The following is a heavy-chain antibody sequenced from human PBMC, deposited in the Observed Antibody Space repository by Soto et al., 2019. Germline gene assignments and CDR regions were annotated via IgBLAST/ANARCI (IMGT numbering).Heavy chain of an antibody. V-gene: IGHV4-59*01. D-gene: IGHD6-13*01. J-gene: IGHJ5*02. CDR3: ARGMRGSSWYNWFDP. CDR1: DGSISNFY. CDR2: ISSSGNP. Sequence: PSETLSLTCTVSDGSISNFYWSWIRQPPGKGLEWIGYISSSGNPNYNPSLKSRVPISVDTSKNQFSLKLSSVTAAGTAVYYCARGMRGSSWYNWFDPWGQGTLVTVSS.